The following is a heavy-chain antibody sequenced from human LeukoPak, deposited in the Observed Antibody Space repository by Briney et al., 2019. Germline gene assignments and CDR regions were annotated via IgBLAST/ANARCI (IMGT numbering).Heavy chain of an antibody. Sequence: PSETLSLTCAVYGGSFSGYYWSWLRQPPGKGLEWIGEINHSGSTNYNPSLKSRVTISVDTSKNQFSLKLSSVTAADTAVYYCARGYGGNSSGAFDIWGQGTMVSVSS. CDR2: INHSGST. CDR3: ARGYGGNSSGAFDI. CDR1: GGSFSGYY. V-gene: IGHV4-34*01. J-gene: IGHJ3*02. D-gene: IGHD4-23*01.